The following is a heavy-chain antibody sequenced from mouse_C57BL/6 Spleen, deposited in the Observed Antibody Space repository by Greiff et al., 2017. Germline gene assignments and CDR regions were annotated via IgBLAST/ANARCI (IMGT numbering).Heavy chain of an antibody. CDR2: IDPSDSYT. V-gene: IGHV1-69*01. CDR3: ERYSYGNGGYFDY. D-gene: IGHD2-1*01. CDR1: GYTFTSYW. J-gene: IGHJ2*01. Sequence: QVQLQQPGAELVLPGASVKLSCKASGYTFTSYWMHWVKQRPGQGLEWIGEIDPSDSYTNYNQKFKGKATLTVDKSSSTAYMQLSILTSEDSAVYDVERYSYGNGGYFDYWGQGTTLTVSS.